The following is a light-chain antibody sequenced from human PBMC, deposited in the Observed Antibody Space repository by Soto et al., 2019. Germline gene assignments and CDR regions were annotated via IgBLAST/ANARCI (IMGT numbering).Light chain of an antibody. CDR1: QSVSID. Sequence: EIVMRQSSDTLSVSPGERATLSCGASQSVSIDLAWYQQTPGQAPRLLIYGTSSRATGIPDRFSGSGSGTDFTLTISRLEPEDFAVYYCQQYGSSLWTFGQGTKVDI. V-gene: IGKV3-20*01. J-gene: IGKJ1*01. CDR2: GTS. CDR3: QQYGSSLWT.